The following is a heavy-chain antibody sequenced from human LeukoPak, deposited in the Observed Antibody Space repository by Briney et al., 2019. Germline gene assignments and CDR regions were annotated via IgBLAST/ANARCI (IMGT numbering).Heavy chain of an antibody. CDR2: INHSGST. J-gene: IGHJ4*02. Sequence: PSETLSLTCAVYGGSFSGYYWSWIRQPPGKGLEWIGEINHSGSTNYNPSLKSRVTLSVDTSKNQFSLKLSSVTAADAAVYYCARTWCADQAYFDYWGQGTLVTVSS. CDR3: ARTWCADQAYFDY. D-gene: IGHD2-8*02. V-gene: IGHV4-34*01. CDR1: GGSFSGYY.